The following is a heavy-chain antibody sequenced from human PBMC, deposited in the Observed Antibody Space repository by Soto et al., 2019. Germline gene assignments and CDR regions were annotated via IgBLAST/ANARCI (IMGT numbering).Heavy chain of an antibody. CDR2: ISYDGSNK. V-gene: IGHV3-30-3*01. D-gene: IGHD1-1*01. J-gene: IGHJ4*02. CDR3: ARDHVSMENVLDY. Sequence: GXSLRLSCAVSGFTFSSYALHWLRQAPGKGLEWVAVISYDGSNKYYADSVKGRFTISRDNSKNTLYLQMNSLRAEDTAVYYCARDHVSMENVLDYWGQGTLVTVS. CDR1: GFTFSSYA.